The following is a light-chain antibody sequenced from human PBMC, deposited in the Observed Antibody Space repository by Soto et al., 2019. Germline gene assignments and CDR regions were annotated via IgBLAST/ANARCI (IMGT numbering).Light chain of an antibody. Sequence: EIVMTQSPATLSVPPVERATLSCRASQSVSSNLAWYQQKPGQAPRLLIYGASTRATGIPARFSGSGSGTEFTLTISSLQSEDFAVYYCRQYNNWPITFGQGTRLEIK. CDR1: QSVSSN. CDR3: RQYNNWPIT. CDR2: GAS. J-gene: IGKJ5*01. V-gene: IGKV3-15*01.